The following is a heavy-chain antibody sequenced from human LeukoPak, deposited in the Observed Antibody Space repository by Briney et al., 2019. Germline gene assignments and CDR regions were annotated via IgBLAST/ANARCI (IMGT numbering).Heavy chain of an antibody. CDR1: GGSISSSSYY. V-gene: IGHV4-39*07. D-gene: IGHD6-19*01. CDR3: ARDGYRSYGYYYYMDV. Sequence: PSETLSLTCTVSGGSISSSSYYWGWIRQPPGKGLEWIGSIYYSGSTYYNPSLKSRVTISVDTSKNQFSLKLSSVTAADTAVYYCARDGYRSYGYYYYMDVWGKGTTVTVSS. J-gene: IGHJ6*03. CDR2: IYYSGST.